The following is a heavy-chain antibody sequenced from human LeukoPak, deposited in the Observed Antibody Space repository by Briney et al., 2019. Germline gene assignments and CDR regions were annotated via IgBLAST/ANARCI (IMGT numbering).Heavy chain of an antibody. Sequence: SETLSLTCTVSGGSISSGSYYWSWIRQSAGKGLEWIGRIYTSGSTNCNPSLKSRVTISVDMSKNQFSLKLSSVTAADTAVYYCAREGGYCSSTSCSYNWFDSWGQGTLVTVSS. J-gene: IGHJ5*01. CDR1: GGSISSGSYY. V-gene: IGHV4-61*02. CDR2: IYTSGST. CDR3: AREGGYCSSTSCSYNWFDS. D-gene: IGHD2-2*01.